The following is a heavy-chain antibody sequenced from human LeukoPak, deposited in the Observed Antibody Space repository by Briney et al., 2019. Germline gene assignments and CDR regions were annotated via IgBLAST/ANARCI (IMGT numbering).Heavy chain of an antibody. CDR1: GFTFSSYA. J-gene: IGHJ4*02. Sequence: PGGSLRLSCAASGFTFSSYAMSWVRQAPGKGQEWVSAISGSGGSTYYADSVKGRFAISRDNSKNTLYLQMNSLRAEDTAVYYCARGTQWLVHLDYWGQGTLVTVSS. D-gene: IGHD6-19*01. CDR2: ISGSGGST. V-gene: IGHV3-23*01. CDR3: ARGTQWLVHLDY.